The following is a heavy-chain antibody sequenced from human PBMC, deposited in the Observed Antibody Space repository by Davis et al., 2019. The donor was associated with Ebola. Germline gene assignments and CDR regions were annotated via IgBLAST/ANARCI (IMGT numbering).Heavy chain of an antibody. D-gene: IGHD2-15*01. CDR1: GVMFSSYW. Sequence: GESLKISCAASGVMFSSYWMAWVRQPQGRGLEWVSYIGGSNEGISYVDSVKGRFTISRDNAKDSTYLQMNSLRGEDTAVYFCARRILGDSRGAADVWGQGTTVTVSS. J-gene: IGHJ6*02. V-gene: IGHV3-48*01. CDR2: IGGSNEGI. CDR3: ARRILGDSRGAADV.